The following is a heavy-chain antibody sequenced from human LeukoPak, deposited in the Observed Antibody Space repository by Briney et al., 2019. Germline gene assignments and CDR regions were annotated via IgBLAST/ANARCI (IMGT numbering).Heavy chain of an antibody. J-gene: IGHJ4*02. V-gene: IGHV3-23*01. CDR1: GFTFSSYA. CDR2: ISGSGGST. D-gene: IGHD3-22*01. CDR3: AKLTGGYYDSSGYYPLDY. Sequence: GGSLRLSCAASGFTFSSYAMSWVRQAPGKGLEWVSAISGSGGSTYYADSVKGRFTISRDNSKNTLYLQMNSLRAEDTAVYYCAKLTGGYYDSSGYYPLDYWGQGTLVTVSS.